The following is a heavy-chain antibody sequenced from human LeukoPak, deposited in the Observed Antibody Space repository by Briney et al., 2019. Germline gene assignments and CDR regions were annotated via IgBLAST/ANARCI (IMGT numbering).Heavy chain of an antibody. J-gene: IGHJ4*02. D-gene: IGHD2-21*02. V-gene: IGHV3-30*04. CDR3: ARADCGGDCYLGNYFDY. CDR1: GFTFSSYA. CDR2: ISYDGSNK. Sequence: TGGSLRLSCAASGFTFSSYAMHWVRQAPGKGLEWVAVISYDGSNKYYADSVKGRFTISRDNSKNTLYLQMNSLRAEDTAVYYCARADCGGDCYLGNYFDYWGQGTLVTVSS.